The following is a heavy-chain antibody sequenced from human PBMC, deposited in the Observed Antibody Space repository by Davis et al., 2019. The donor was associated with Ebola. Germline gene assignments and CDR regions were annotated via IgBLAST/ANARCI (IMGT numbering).Heavy chain of an antibody. CDR3: AGGTRSGWHLEY. CDR1: SSYY. J-gene: IGHJ4*02. D-gene: IGHD6-19*01. Sequence: SSYYWGWIRQAPGKGLEWVSGIYSGGSTYCADSVKGRFTISRDNSKNTLFLQMNTLRAEDAAVYYCAGGTRSGWHLEYWGQGTLVTVSS. V-gene: IGHV3-53*01. CDR2: IYSGGST.